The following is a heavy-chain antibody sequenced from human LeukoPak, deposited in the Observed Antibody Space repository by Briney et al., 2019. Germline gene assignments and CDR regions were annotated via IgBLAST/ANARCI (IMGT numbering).Heavy chain of an antibody. CDR3: ARGIAAAANYFDY. CDR2: ISTTSSYT. V-gene: IGHV3-11*05. Sequence: PGGSLRLSCAASGFXFXAYYMXXXRXAPGKGLEWVSYISTTSSYTNHADSVKGRFPISRDNAKNSLYLQMNSLRAEDTAVYYCARGIAAAANYFDYWGQGTLVTVSS. CDR1: GFXFXAYY. J-gene: IGHJ4*02. D-gene: IGHD6-13*01.